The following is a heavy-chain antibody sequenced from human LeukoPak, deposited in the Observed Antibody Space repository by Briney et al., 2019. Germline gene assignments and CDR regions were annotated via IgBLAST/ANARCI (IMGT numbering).Heavy chain of an antibody. Sequence: PGGSLRLSCTASGFTVSTNYMTWVRQAPGKGLEWVSIIYSGGSTCYADSVKGRFTISRDNSKNTLYLQMNTLRAEDTAVYYCARSSYCTKDSCYVGNWFDPWGQGTLVTVSS. J-gene: IGHJ5*02. CDR2: IYSGGST. V-gene: IGHV3-53*01. CDR1: GFTVSTNY. D-gene: IGHD2-2*01. CDR3: ARSSYCTKDSCYVGNWFDP.